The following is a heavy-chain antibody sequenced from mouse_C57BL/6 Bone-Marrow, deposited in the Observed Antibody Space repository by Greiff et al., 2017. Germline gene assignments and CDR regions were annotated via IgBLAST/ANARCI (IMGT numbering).Heavy chain of an antibody. J-gene: IGHJ4*01. D-gene: IGHD1-1*01. Sequence: VQLQQSGPGLVKPSQSLSLTCSVTGYSITSGYYWNWIRQFPGNKLEWMGYISYDGSNNYNPSLKNRISITRDTSKNQFFLKLNSVTTEDTATYYCATIYYYGSSYLYAMDYWGQGTSVTVSS. CDR2: ISYDGSN. CDR1: GYSITSGYY. CDR3: ATIYYYGSSYLYAMDY. V-gene: IGHV3-6*01.